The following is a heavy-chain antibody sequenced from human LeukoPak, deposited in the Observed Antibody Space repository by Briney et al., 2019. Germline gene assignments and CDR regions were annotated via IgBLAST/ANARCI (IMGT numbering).Heavy chain of an antibody. Sequence: SETLSLTCAVYGESFSGYYWTWIRQPPGKGLEWIGEVNDSGSSSYNPSLKSRVTMSIDTSKNQFSLRLTSVTAADTAVYYCARAIVPATAGYVSYMDVWGKGTTVTVSS. CDR1: GESFSGYY. D-gene: IGHD5-12*01. CDR2: VNDSGSS. J-gene: IGHJ6*03. V-gene: IGHV4-34*01. CDR3: ARAIVPATAGYVSYMDV.